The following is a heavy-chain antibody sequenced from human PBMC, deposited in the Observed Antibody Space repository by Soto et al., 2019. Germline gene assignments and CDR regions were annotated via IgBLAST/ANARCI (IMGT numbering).Heavy chain of an antibody. D-gene: IGHD3-10*01. J-gene: IGHJ6*02. CDR1: GFTFSSCA. CDR3: ARAGGYIITTPNPRAYVMDF. Sequence: GGSLRLSCAASGFTFSSCAMGWVRQAPGKGLEWVSSISSFSNYMYYTDSVKGRFTISRDNARNSLYLQMNSLRAEDTAVYYCARAGGYIITTPNPRAYVMDFCGQGSTVPVSS. V-gene: IGHV3-21*01. CDR2: ISSFSNYM.